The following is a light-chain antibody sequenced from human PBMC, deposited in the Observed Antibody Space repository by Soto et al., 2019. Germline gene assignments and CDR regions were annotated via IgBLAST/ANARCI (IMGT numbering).Light chain of an antibody. Sequence: QSVLTQPPSASGTPGQRVNISCSGSSSNIGSNYVYWYRQFPGTAPKLLIQRNNQRPSGVPARFSGSKSGTSASLAISGLRSEDEADYYCQSYDSSLTTYVFGTGTKVTVL. CDR1: SSNIGSNY. CDR2: RNN. CDR3: QSYDSSLTTYV. J-gene: IGLJ1*01. V-gene: IGLV1-47*01.